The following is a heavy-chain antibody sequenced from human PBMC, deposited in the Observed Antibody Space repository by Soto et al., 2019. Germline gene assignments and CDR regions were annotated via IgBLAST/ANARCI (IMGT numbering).Heavy chain of an antibody. D-gene: IGHD6-19*01. V-gene: IGHV4-59*01. CDR3: ARALSTGSDWYALYYFDY. CDR1: GGSISSYY. Sequence: SETLSLTCTVSGGSISSYYWSWIRQPPGKGLEWIGYIYYSGSTNYNPSLKSRVTISVDTSKNQFSLKLSSVTAADTAVYYCARALSTGSDWYALYYFDYWGQGTLVTVS. CDR2: IYYSGST. J-gene: IGHJ4*02.